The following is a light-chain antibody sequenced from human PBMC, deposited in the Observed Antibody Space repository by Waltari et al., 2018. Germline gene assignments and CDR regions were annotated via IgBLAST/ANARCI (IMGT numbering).Light chain of an antibody. CDR1: RSDIGASNF. CDR2: EAT. V-gene: IGLV2-23*01. CDR3: CSYVGGSRVL. J-gene: IGLJ2*01. Sequence: QSVLTQPASVSGSPGQSITISCPGTRSDIGASNFVSWFQQLPGQAPRLLISEATKRPSGVSYRFSGSKSGNTASLSISDLQAEDEADYYCCSYVGGSRVLFGGGTKLTV.